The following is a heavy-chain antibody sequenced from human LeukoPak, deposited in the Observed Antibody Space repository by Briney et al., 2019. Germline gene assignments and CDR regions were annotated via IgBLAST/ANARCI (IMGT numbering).Heavy chain of an antibody. CDR2: ISYDGGNK. Sequence: GGSLRLSCAASGFTFSSYAMHWVRQAPGKGLEWVAVISYDGGNKYNADSVKGRFTISRDNSKNTLYLQMYSLRAEDTALYYCARERIAVAGIYDAFDIWGQGTMVTVSS. D-gene: IGHD6-19*01. CDR3: ARERIAVAGIYDAFDI. V-gene: IGHV3-30*04. J-gene: IGHJ3*02. CDR1: GFTFSSYA.